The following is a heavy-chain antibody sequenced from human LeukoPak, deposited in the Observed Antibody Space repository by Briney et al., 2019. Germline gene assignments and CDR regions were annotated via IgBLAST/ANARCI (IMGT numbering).Heavy chain of an antibody. Sequence: SQTLSLTFSISGDSVSSNSAAWTWVRQSPSRGLEWLTRTYYRSKWYIDYAASLKGRITITPDTSKNQFSLQLNSVTPEDTAVYYCARGGAVSGSFSWFDPWGQGILVTVSS. CDR1: GDSVSSNSAA. V-gene: IGHV6-1*01. J-gene: IGHJ5*02. CDR2: TYYRSKWYI. D-gene: IGHD6-19*01. CDR3: ARGGAVSGSFSWFDP.